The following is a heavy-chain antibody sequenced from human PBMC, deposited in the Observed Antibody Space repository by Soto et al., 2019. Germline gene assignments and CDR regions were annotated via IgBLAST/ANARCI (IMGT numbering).Heavy chain of an antibody. J-gene: IGHJ5*02. CDR2: IYYSGST. CDR1: GGSITTYF. V-gene: IGHV4-59*01. CDR3: AREAGVRYPFDP. Sequence: ETLSLTCTVSGGSITTYFWTWIRQPPGEGLEWIGYIYYSGSTYYNPSLKSRVTISVDTSKNQFSLRLSSVSAADTAMYYCAREAGVRYPFDPWGQGTLVTVSS. D-gene: IGHD3-9*01.